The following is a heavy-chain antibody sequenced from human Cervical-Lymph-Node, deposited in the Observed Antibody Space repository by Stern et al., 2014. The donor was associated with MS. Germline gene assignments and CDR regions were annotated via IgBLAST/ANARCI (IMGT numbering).Heavy chain of an antibody. CDR1: GGSISTDNW. CDR2: IYHSGST. D-gene: IGHD3-3*01. CDR3: ARGGNGYDFWSGYSNWFDP. Sequence: VQLVESGPGLVKPSNTLSLTCAVSGGSISTDNWWTWVRQPPGKGLEWIGEIYHSGSTNYNPSLKTRVTISVDKSKNQFSLKLRSVTAADTAVYYCARGGNGYDFWSGYSNWFDPWGQGTRVTVSS. V-gene: IGHV4-4*02. J-gene: IGHJ5*02.